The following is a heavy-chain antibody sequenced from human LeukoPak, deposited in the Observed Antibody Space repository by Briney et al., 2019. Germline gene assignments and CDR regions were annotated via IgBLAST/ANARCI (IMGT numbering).Heavy chain of an antibody. CDR1: GGTFSSYA. D-gene: IGHD3-10*01. Sequence: ASVKVSCKASGGTFSSYAISWVRQAPGQGLEWMGIINPSGGSTSYAQKFQGRVTMTRDTSTSTVYMELSSLRSEDTAVYYCARAHYYGSGSYCLDYWGQGTLVTVSS. V-gene: IGHV1-46*01. J-gene: IGHJ4*02. CDR3: ARAHYYGSGSYCLDY. CDR2: INPSGGST.